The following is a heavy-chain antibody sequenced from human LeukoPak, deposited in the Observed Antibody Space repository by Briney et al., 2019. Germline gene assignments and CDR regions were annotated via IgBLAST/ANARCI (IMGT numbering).Heavy chain of an antibody. CDR2: IRYDGRNK. CDR1: GFTFNSYW. J-gene: IGHJ4*02. Sequence: GGSLRLSCAASGFTFNSYWMSWVRQAPGKGLEWVAFIRYDGRNKYYADSVKGRFTISRDNSKNTLYLQMNSLKTEDTAVYYCTRYSYGTYYFDCWGQGTLVTVSS. CDR3: TRYSYGTYYFDC. V-gene: IGHV3-33*08. D-gene: IGHD5-18*01.